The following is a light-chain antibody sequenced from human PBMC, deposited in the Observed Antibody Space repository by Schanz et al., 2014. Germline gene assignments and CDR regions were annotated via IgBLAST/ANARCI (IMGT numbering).Light chain of an antibody. CDR2: GAS. Sequence: EIVLTQSPGTLSLSPGERATLSCRASQSVSSNLAWCQQRPGQPPRLLIYGASSRATGVPDRFSGSGSGTDFTLTISRLEPEDSAVYYCQHYGSPPLTFGPGTTVDIK. V-gene: IGKV3-20*01. CDR3: QHYGSPPLT. J-gene: IGKJ3*01. CDR1: QSVSSN.